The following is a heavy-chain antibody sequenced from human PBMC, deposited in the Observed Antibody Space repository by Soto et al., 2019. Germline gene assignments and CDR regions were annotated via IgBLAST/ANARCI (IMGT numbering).Heavy chain of an antibody. D-gene: IGHD1-1*01. V-gene: IGHV1-69*13. CDR2: IIPVFGTA. CDR3: ERGWNDFPH. CDR1: GGTFSSYA. J-gene: IGHJ1*01. Sequence: ASVKVSCKASGGTFSSYAISWVRQAPGQGLECMGGIIPVFGTANYAQKFQGRVTINADESTSTDYMELSSLRSVDTAVYYCERGWNDFPHWGQGTLVTVSS.